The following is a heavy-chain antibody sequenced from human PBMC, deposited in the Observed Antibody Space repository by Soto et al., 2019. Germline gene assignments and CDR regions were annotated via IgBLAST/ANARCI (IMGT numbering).Heavy chain of an antibody. CDR2: IKQDGSEK. D-gene: IGHD6-19*01. Sequence: GGSLRLSCAASGFTFSSYWMSWVRQAPGKGLEWVANIKQDGSEKYYVDSVKGRFTISRDNAKNSLYLQMNSLRAEDTAVYYCARGLSSGWYAVGYYYGMDVWGQGTTVTVSS. V-gene: IGHV3-7*05. CDR1: GFTFSSYW. J-gene: IGHJ6*02. CDR3: ARGLSSGWYAVGYYYGMDV.